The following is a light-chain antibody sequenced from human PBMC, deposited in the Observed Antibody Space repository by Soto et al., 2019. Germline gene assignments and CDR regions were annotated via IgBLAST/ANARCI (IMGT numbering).Light chain of an antibody. CDR2: DAS. J-gene: IGKJ1*01. CDR3: QHYGGLWT. CDR1: QTITNR. V-gene: IGKV1-5*01. Sequence: DIQMTQSPSTVSASVGDRVTITCRASQTITNRLAWYQRKPGKAPKVLIYDASNLESGVPSRFSGSGYGTEFILTISSLQPDDFSTYYCQHYGGLWTFGPGTKVEVK.